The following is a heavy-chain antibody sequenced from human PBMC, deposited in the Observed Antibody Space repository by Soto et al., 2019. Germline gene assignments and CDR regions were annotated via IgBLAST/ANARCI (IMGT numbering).Heavy chain of an antibody. Sequence: WGALRLSCAASGFTFSSYAISWVPQAPWKGLEWVSAISGSGGSTYYADSVKGRFTISRDNSKNTLYLQMNRLRAEDTAVYSCSIVRGFGDPVGWFDPWGQGTLVTVSS. D-gene: IGHD3-10*01. V-gene: IGHV3-23*01. CDR1: GFTFSSYA. J-gene: IGHJ5*02. CDR2: ISGSGGST. CDR3: SIVRGFGDPVGWFDP.